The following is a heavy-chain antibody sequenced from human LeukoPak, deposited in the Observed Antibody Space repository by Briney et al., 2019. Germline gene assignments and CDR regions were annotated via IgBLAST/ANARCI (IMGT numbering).Heavy chain of an antibody. Sequence: GRSLRLSCGAAGFILSNYVMHWARQAPGKGLEWVASTSYNGVNKFYADSVKGRFTISSDNSKSTLYLQMDSLRVEGTAVYYCAKDWGFQFNSGSYCEFWGQGTLVTVSS. CDR3: AKDWGFQFNSGSYCEF. V-gene: IGHV3-30*18. CDR2: TSYNGVNK. D-gene: IGHD3-10*01. J-gene: IGHJ4*02. CDR1: GFILSNYV.